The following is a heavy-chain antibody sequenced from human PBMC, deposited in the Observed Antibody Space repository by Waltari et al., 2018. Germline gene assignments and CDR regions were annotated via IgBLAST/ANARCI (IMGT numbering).Heavy chain of an antibody. CDR2: IHYTDST. D-gene: IGHD3-3*01. CDR1: GCSISSSSYY. V-gene: IGHV4-39*01. Sequence: QLQLQESGPGLVKPSETLSLICTVSGCSISSSSYYWGWIRQPPGKGLEWIGSIHYTDSTSYNPSLKSRVTISVDTSKNQFSLKLSSVTAADTAVYYCASERSGYYMTSFYYDMDVWGKGTTVTVSS. J-gene: IGHJ6*03. CDR3: ASERSGYYMTSFYYDMDV.